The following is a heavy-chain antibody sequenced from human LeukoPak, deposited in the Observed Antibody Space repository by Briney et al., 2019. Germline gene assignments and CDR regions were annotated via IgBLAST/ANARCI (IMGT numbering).Heavy chain of an antibody. CDR1: GGSISSYY. CDR2: IYSSGST. V-gene: IGHV4-4*07. J-gene: IGHJ4*02. CDR3: ARIDSGSWGWEFDY. Sequence: SETLSLTCTVSGGSISSYYWSWLRQPAGKGLEWIGRIYSSGSTNYNPSLKSRATISIDTSRNQFSLNLNSVTAADSAVYYCARIDSGSWGWEFDYWGQGTLVTVSS. D-gene: IGHD1-26*01.